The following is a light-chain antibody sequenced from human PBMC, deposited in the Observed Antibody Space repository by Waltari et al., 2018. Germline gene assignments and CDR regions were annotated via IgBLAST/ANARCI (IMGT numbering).Light chain of an antibody. J-gene: IGKJ3*01. CDR3: QQYYTYPLT. CDR1: QNISNY. CDR2: STS. Sequence: AIRLTQSPPSFSASTGVRVTITCRASQNISNYLAWYQQKPGKAPNLLIYSTSTLQSGVPSRFSGSGSGTDFTLTIGCLQSEDFATYFCQQYYTYPLTFGPGTKVDFK. V-gene: IGKV1-8*01.